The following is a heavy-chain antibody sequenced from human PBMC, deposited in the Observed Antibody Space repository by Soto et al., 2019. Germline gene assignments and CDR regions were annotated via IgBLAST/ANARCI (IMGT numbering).Heavy chain of an antibody. CDR1: GFTFSTYA. CDR2: ISVSGTTT. Sequence: SLRLSCAASGFTFSTYAMSWVRQAPGKGLEWVSAISVSGTTTYYADSVKGRFTISRDNSKNTLYLQMNSLRVEDTAVYYCARAYEIFWPSGYWGQGTLVTVSS. CDR3: ARAYEIFWPSGY. J-gene: IGHJ4*02. D-gene: IGHD3-9*01. V-gene: IGHV3-23*01.